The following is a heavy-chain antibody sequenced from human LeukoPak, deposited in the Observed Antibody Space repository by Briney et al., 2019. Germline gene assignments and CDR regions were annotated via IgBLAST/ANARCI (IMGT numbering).Heavy chain of an antibody. CDR3: ARDRGFSYGIDF. J-gene: IGHJ4*02. V-gene: IGHV3-7*04. CDR1: GFTLSDYW. Sequence: GESLGLSCAASGFTLSDYWMSWVRQAPGKGLEWVANIQQDGSEKYYVDSVKGRFTISRDNAKKSLFLQVSSLRGEDTAVYYCARDRGFSYGIDFWGQGTLVTVSS. D-gene: IGHD5-18*01. CDR2: IQQDGSEK.